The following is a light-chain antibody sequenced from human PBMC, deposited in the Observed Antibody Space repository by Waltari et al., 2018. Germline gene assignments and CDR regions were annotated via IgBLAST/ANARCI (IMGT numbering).Light chain of an antibody. J-gene: IGKJ2*01. CDR1: QSVSSN. V-gene: IGKV3-15*01. Sequence: EIVMTQSPATLSVSPGERATLSCRARQSVSSNLAWYQQKPGQATRLIIYGASTRATGIPARFRGSGSGTEFTLTISSLQSEDFAVYYCQQYNNWPPYTFGQGTKLEIK. CDR2: GAS. CDR3: QQYNNWPPYT.